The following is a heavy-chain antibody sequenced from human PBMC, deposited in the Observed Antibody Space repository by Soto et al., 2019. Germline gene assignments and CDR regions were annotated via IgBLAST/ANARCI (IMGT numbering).Heavy chain of an antibody. CDR3: AREGMSRPRWVFDY. D-gene: IGHD6-13*01. Sequence: EVQLVESGGGLVQPGGSLRLSCAASGFPFGSYPMHWVRQAPGKGLEYVSAISTNGDSTFYANSVKDRCTISRDNSKNTLYLQMGSLRAEDMGVYYCAREGMSRPRWVFDYWGQGTLVTAYS. J-gene: IGHJ4*02. V-gene: IGHV3-64*01. CDR1: GFPFGSYP. CDR2: ISTNGDST.